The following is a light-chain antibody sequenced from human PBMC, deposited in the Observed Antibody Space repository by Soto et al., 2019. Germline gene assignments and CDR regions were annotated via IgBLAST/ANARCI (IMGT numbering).Light chain of an antibody. V-gene: IGKV1-12*01. Sequence: DIQMTQSPSSVSASVGERVTITCRASQGISSWLAWYQQKPGNAPTLLIYAASSLQSGVPSRFSGSGSATDFILTISRMHPEDVATYYCQQANSSPRTFGQGTKVEIK. CDR1: QGISSW. J-gene: IGKJ1*01. CDR3: QQANSSPRT. CDR2: AAS.